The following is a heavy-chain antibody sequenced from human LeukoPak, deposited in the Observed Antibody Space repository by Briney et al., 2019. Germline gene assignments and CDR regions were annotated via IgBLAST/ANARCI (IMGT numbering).Heavy chain of an antibody. CDR1: GYSISSGYY. D-gene: IGHD2-2*01. CDR3: ASLAGVSYCSSTSCLNTFDY. V-gene: IGHV4-38-2*02. J-gene: IGHJ4*02. CDR2: IYHSGST. Sequence: SETLSLTCTVSGYSISSGYYWGWIRQSPGKGLEWIGSIYHSGSTYYNPSLKSRVTISVDTSKNQFSLKLSSVTAADTAVYYCASLAGVSYCSSTSCLNTFDYWGQGTLVTVSS.